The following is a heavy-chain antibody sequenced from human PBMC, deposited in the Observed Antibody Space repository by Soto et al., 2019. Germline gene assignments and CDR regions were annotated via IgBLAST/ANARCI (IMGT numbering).Heavy chain of an antibody. CDR2: ISSSSSTI. Sequence: GGSLRLSCAASGFTFSSYSMNWVRQAPGKGLEWVSYISSSSSTIYYADSVKGRFTISRDNAKNSLYLQMNSLRDEDTAVYYCARNRLWFGDQGGMDVWGPGTTLTV. D-gene: IGHD3-10*01. J-gene: IGHJ6*02. V-gene: IGHV3-48*02. CDR1: GFTFSSYS. CDR3: ARNRLWFGDQGGMDV.